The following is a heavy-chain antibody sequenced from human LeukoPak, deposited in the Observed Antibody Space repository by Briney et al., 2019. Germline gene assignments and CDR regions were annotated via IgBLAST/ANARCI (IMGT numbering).Heavy chain of an antibody. V-gene: IGHV3-15*01. Sequence: GGSLRLSCAASGFTFRTAWMSWVRQAPGMGLEWVGRITDGGTTDYAAPVKGRFTISRDDSKNTLYLQINSLKTDDTGVYYCITFASAAIGCWGQGTLVTVSS. CDR1: GFTFRTAW. D-gene: IGHD2-2*02. CDR2: ITDGGTT. J-gene: IGHJ4*02. CDR3: ITFASAAIGC.